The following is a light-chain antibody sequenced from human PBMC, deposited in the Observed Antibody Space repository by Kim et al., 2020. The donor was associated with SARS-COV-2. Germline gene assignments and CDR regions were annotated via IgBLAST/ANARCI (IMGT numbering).Light chain of an antibody. J-gene: IGLJ2*01. Sequence: ELTQPPSASGTPGQTVTISCSGSTSNIGTNTVKWYQQLPGTAPKLLIYNNSQRPSGVPDRFSGSKTGTSASLAISGLQSEDESDYYCAAWDDSLNGVVFGGGTQLTVL. CDR2: NNS. CDR1: TSNIGTNT. V-gene: IGLV1-44*01. CDR3: AAWDDSLNGVV.